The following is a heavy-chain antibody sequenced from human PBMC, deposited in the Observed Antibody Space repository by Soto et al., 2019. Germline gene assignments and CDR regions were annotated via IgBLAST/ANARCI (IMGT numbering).Heavy chain of an antibody. CDR2: ISPHNDRT. Sequence: QVQLVQSGADVKKPGASVKVSCKASGYNFTSYGISWVRQAPGQGLEWMGWISPHNDRTKYARRFQDRVTMTTETPTSTVYMELGSLRSDDTAVYYCARDLYYSSGRYFDHDVFAIWGQGTVVTVSS. CDR3: ARDLYYSSGRYFDHDVFAI. V-gene: IGHV1-18*01. J-gene: IGHJ3*02. D-gene: IGHD6-19*01. CDR1: GYNFTSYG.